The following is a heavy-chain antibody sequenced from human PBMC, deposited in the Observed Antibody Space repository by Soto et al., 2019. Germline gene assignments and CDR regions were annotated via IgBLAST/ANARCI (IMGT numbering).Heavy chain of an antibody. J-gene: IGHJ4*02. CDR2: INAGNGNT. D-gene: IGHD6-13*01. Sequence: GASVKVSCKASGYTFTSYAIHWVRQAPGQRLEWMGWINAGNGNTKYSQKFQGRVTITRDTSASTAYMELSSLRSEDTAVYYCARDFKPLVQLVPPGYWGQGTLVTVSS. CDR3: ARDFKPLVQLVPPGY. V-gene: IGHV1-3*01. CDR1: GYTFTSYA.